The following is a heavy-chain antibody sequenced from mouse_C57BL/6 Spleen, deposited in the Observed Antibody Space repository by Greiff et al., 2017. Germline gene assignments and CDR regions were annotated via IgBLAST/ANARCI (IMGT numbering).Heavy chain of an antibody. CDR2: IYPGDGDT. J-gene: IGHJ3*01. D-gene: IGHD1-1*01. CDR3: AKRGGSSYVEGFAY. Sequence: QVQLQQSGPELVKPGASVKISCKASGYAFSSSWMNWVKQRPGKGLEWIGRIYPGDGDTNYNGKFKGKATLTADKSSSTAYMQLSSLTSEDSAVYFCAKRGGSSYVEGFAYWGQGTLVTVSA. CDR1: GYAFSSSW. V-gene: IGHV1-82*01.